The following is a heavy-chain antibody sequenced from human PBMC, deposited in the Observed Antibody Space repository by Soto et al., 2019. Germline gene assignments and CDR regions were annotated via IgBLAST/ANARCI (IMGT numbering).Heavy chain of an antibody. Sequence: HPGGALKLTCAASGGTFSSYAMHWVRQAPGKGLEWVAVISYDGSNKYYADSVKGRFTISRDNSKNTLYLQMNSLRAEDTAVYYCARDILPRYDFWSGYYPSGNYYYGMDVWGQGTTVTVSS. D-gene: IGHD3-3*01. J-gene: IGHJ6*02. CDR1: GGTFSSYA. CDR2: ISYDGSNK. CDR3: ARDILPRYDFWSGYYPSGNYYYGMDV. V-gene: IGHV3-30-3*01.